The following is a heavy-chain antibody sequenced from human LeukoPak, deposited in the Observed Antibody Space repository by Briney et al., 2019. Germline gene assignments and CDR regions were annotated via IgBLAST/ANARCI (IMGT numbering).Heavy chain of an antibody. CDR3: ARPSRDGYRYTFDY. J-gene: IGHJ4*02. CDR2: IYNSGST. V-gene: IGHV4-59*01. Sequence: SLTCXVSGGSICSYYWSWIRQPPGKGLEWIGYIYNSGSTNYSPSLKIRCSISVDTPKNQLSLRLSSVTAADTAVYYCARPSRDGYRYTFDYWGQGIXXXX. D-gene: IGHD5-24*01. CDR1: GGSICSYY.